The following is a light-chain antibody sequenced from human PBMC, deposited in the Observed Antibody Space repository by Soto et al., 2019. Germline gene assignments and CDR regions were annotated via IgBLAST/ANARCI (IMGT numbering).Light chain of an antibody. V-gene: IGKV3-20*01. CDR2: GAS. CDR1: QSVSSSY. J-gene: IGKJ1*01. Sequence: ELVLTQSPGTLSLSPGERATLSCRASQSVSSSYLAWYQQKPGQAPRLLIYGASSRATGIPDRFSGSGSGTDFTLTISRLEPEDFAVYYCQQYGSIPWTFGQGTKVDIK. CDR3: QQYGSIPWT.